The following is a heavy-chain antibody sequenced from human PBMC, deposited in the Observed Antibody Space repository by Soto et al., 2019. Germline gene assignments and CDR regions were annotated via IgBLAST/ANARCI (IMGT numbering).Heavy chain of an antibody. Sequence: SETLSLTCAVSGGSISSGGYSWSWIRQPPGKGLEWIGYIYHSGSTYYNPSLKSRVTISVDRSKNQFSLKLSSVTAADTAVYYCARAVRGSYYDSWGQGTLVTVSS. J-gene: IGHJ4*02. D-gene: IGHD1-26*01. V-gene: IGHV4-30-2*01. CDR3: ARAVRGSYYDS. CDR2: IYHSGST. CDR1: GGSISSGGYS.